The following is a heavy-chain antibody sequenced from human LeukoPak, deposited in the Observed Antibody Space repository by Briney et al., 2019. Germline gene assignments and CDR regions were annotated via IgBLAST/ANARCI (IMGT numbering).Heavy chain of an antibody. CDR3: ARGPPESTSSDS. J-gene: IGHJ4*02. CDR2: MRPNNGNT. CDR1: GYTFRSHD. D-gene: IGHD2-2*01. Sequence: ASVKVSCKASGYTFRSHDIKRGRHAAGQGLEWIGWMRPNNGNTGYAQKFQDRVTMTRDTSINTAYMELRSLTSEDTAVYYCARGPPESTSSDSWGQGTLVTISS. V-gene: IGHV1-8*01.